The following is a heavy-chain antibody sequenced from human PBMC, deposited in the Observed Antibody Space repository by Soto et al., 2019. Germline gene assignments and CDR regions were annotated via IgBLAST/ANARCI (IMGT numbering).Heavy chain of an antibody. CDR3: ARSTMIVVAPRLGP. Sequence: ASAKVACKASGYTFTIYGVGWVRQAPGQGPEWMGWISTHNGYTNYAQKFQARVTMTTDTSTATAYMELRSLKSDDTAVYYCARSTMIVVAPRLGPWGQGTLVTVSS. J-gene: IGHJ5*02. CDR2: ISTHNGYT. V-gene: IGHV1-18*01. D-gene: IGHD3-22*01. CDR1: GYTFTIYG.